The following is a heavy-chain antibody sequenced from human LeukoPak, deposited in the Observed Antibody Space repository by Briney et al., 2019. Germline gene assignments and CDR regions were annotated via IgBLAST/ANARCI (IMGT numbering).Heavy chain of an antibody. CDR1: GFTFSSYA. V-gene: IGHV3-23*01. Sequence: GGSLRLSCAASGFTFSSYAMSWVRQAPGKGLEWVSAISGSGGSTCYADSVKGRFTISRDNSKNTLYLQMNSLRAEDTAVYYCAKSGSYSLSYFDYWGQGTLVTVSS. CDR2: ISGSGGST. CDR3: AKSGSYSLSYFDY. D-gene: IGHD1-26*01. J-gene: IGHJ4*02.